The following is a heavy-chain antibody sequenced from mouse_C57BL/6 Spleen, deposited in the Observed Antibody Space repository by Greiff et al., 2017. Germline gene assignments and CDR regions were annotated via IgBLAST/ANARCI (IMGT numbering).Heavy chain of an antibody. V-gene: IGHV1-47*01. CDR1: GYTFTTYP. D-gene: IGHD2-4*01. CDR2: FHPYNDDT. CDR3: ARRLYYDYEEFAY. J-gene: IGHJ3*01. Sequence: VQLQESGAELVKPGASVKMSCKASGYTFTTYPIEWMKQNHGKSLEWIGNFHPYNDDTKYNEKFKGKATLTVEKSSSTVYLELSRLTSDDSAVYYCARRLYYDYEEFAYWGQGTLVTVSA.